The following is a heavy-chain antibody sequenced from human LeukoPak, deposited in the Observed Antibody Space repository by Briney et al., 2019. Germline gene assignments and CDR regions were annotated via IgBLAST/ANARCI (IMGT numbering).Heavy chain of an antibody. D-gene: IGHD1-26*01. CDR2: ISHDGNSK. CDR3: AKDRSYSGYEPLDY. J-gene: IGHJ4*02. CDR1: GFTFSDFG. V-gene: IGHV3-30*18. Sequence: GGSLRLSRAASGFTFSDFGMHWVRQAPGKGLESVAVISHDGNSKYSADSVKGRFTISRDNSKNTLYLQMDSLRVEDTAVYYCAKDRSYSGYEPLDYWGQGTLVTVSS.